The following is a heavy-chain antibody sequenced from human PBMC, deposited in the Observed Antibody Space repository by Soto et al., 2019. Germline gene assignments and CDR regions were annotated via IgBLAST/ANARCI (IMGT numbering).Heavy chain of an antibody. CDR1: GYTFTGYY. V-gene: IGHV1-2*04. CDR3: ARDRSQYSNTYYFGY. J-gene: IGHJ4*02. D-gene: IGHD4-4*01. CDR2: INPNSGGT. Sequence: QVQLVQSGPEVKKPGASVKVSCKASGYTFTGYYVHWVRQAPGQGLEWMGWINPNSGGTNYAQKFQGWVTMXXDXSXXTAYMEVNRLRYDDTAVYYCARDRSQYSNTYYFGYWGQGTPVTVSS.